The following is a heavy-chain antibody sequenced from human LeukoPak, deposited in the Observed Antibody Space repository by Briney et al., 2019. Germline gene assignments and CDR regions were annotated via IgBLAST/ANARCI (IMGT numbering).Heavy chain of an antibody. Sequence: PSETLSLTCTVSGYSISSGYYWGWIRQPPGKGLEWIGSIYHSGSTYCNPSLKSRVTISVDTSKNQFSLKLSSVTAADTAVYYCARGGTVTTSLYYFDYWGQGTLVTVSS. D-gene: IGHD4-17*01. J-gene: IGHJ4*02. CDR1: GYSISSGYY. CDR3: ARGGTVTTSLYYFDY. V-gene: IGHV4-38-2*02. CDR2: IYHSGST.